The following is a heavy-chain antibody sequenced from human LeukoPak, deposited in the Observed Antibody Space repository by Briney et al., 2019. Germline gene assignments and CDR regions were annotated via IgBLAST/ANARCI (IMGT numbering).Heavy chain of an antibody. CDR1: GFTFSSYE. CDR2: ISSSGSTI. CDR3: AELGITMIGGV. D-gene: IGHD3-10*02. J-gene: IGHJ6*04. Sequence: GSLRLSCVASGFTFSSYEMNWVRQAPGKGLEWVSYISSSGSTIYYADSVKGRFTISRDNAKNSLYLQMNSLRAEDTAVYYCAELGITMIGGVWGKGTTVTISS. V-gene: IGHV3-48*03.